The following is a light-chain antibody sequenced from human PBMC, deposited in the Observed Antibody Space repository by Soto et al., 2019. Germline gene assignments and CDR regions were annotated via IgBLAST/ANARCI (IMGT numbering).Light chain of an antibody. V-gene: IGKV3-20*01. CDR2: HTS. CDR1: QSVGGS. Sequence: ETVLTQSPGTLSLSPGERATLSCRASQSVGGSLAWYQQRPGQAPRLLVYHTSNRATGIPDRFSGSGSGTDFTLTISRLEPEDFAVYYCQQSGSSPITFGQGTRLEIK. CDR3: QQSGSSPIT. J-gene: IGKJ5*01.